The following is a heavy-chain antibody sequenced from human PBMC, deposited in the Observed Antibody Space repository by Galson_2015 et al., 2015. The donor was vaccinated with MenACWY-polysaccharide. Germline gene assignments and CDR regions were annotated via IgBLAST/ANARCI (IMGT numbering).Heavy chain of an antibody. D-gene: IGHD2-2*01. J-gene: IGHJ3*02. Sequence: SLRLSCAASGSRFSNSGTHWVRQAPGKGLEWVAVIQYDGSNKVYADSVEGRFTISRDNSKNTVFLEMNTLGVEDTAVYYCAREGSRIVFHAFDIWGQGTMVTVSS. CDR2: IQYDGSNK. V-gene: IGHV3-33*01. CDR3: AREGSRIVFHAFDI. CDR1: GSRFSNSG.